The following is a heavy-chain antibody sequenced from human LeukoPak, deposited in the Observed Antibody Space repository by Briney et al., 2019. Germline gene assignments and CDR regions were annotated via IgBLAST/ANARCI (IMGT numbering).Heavy chain of an antibody. Sequence: PSETLSLTCAVSGGSISSGGYSWSWIRQPPGKGLEWIGYIYHSGSTYYNPSLKSRVTISVDRSKNQFSLKLSSVTAADTAVYYCAREYCSGGSCYVDRWGQGTLVTVSS. J-gene: IGHJ4*02. CDR3: AREYCSGGSCYVDR. V-gene: IGHV4-30-2*01. D-gene: IGHD2-15*01. CDR2: IYHSGST. CDR1: GGSISSGGYS.